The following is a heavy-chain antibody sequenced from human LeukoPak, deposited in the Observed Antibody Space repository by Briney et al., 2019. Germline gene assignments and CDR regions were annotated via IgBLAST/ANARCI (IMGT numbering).Heavy chain of an antibody. Sequence: SETLSLTCTVSGGSISTYYWSWIRQPAGKGLEWIGRIYSSGSTDYNPSLKSRVTMSVDKSKNQFSLKLSSMTAPDTAVYYCARDCSGNSCYSYWGQGTLVTVSS. CDR1: GGSISTYY. CDR3: ARDCSGNSCYSY. J-gene: IGHJ4*02. CDR2: IYSSGST. D-gene: IGHD2-15*01. V-gene: IGHV4-4*07.